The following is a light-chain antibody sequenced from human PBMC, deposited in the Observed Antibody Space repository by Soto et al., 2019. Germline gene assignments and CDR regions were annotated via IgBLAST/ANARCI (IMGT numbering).Light chain of an antibody. J-gene: IGKJ5*01. Sequence: EIVLAQSPCTLSLSPGERATLSCMASQSVCRSYLAWYQQKPGQAPRLLIYGASSRATGIPDRFSGSGSGTDFTLTISRLEPEDFAVYYCQQYGSSPRTFGQGTRLEIK. CDR3: QQYGSSPRT. CDR1: QSVCRSY. CDR2: GAS. V-gene: IGKV3-20*01.